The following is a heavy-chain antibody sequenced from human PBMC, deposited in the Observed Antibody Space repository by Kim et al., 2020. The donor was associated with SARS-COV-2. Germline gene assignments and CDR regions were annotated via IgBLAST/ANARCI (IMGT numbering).Heavy chain of an antibody. V-gene: IGHV3-33*08. CDR1: GFTFSSYG. D-gene: IGHD3-16*01. J-gene: IGHJ4*02. Sequence: GGSLRLSCAASGFTFSSYGMHWVRQAPGKGLEWVAVIWYDGSNKYYADSVKGRFTISRDNSKNTLYLQMNSLRAEDTAVYYCARDHYEKGYFDYWGQGTLVTVSS. CDR2: IWYDGSNK. CDR3: ARDHYEKGYFDY.